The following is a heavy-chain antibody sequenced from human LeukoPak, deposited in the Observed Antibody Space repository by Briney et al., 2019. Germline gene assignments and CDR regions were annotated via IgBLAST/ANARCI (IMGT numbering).Heavy chain of an antibody. D-gene: IGHD3-10*01. V-gene: IGHV3-23*01. J-gene: IGHJ4*02. Sequence: GGSLRLSCAASGFTFATYAMSWVRQAPGRGLEWVSSISGSGSSTFYADSVKGRFTISRDNSKNTLYLQMTSLRAEDTAVFYCAKSPYALGSYGIAGDYWGQGILVTVSS. CDR3: AKSPYALGSYGIAGDY. CDR2: ISGSGSST. CDR1: GFTFATYA.